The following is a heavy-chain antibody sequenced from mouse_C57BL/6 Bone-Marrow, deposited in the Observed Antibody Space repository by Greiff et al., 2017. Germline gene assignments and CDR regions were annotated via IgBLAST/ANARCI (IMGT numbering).Heavy chain of an antibody. J-gene: IGHJ2*01. CDR1: GFTFSRYA. CDR2: ISSGGDYI. D-gene: IGHD2-3*01. Sequence: EVMLVESGECLVKPGGSLQLSCAASGFTFSRYAMSWVRQTPETRLEWVAYISSGGDYIYYADTVKVRFPLSRDTARNTLYLQMSSLKSEDTAMYYCTRDDGYWGQGTTLTVSS. V-gene: IGHV5-9-1*02. CDR3: TRDDGY.